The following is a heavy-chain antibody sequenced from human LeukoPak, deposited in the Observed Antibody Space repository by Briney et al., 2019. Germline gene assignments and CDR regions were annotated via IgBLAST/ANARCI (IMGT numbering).Heavy chain of an antibody. V-gene: IGHV4-34*01. Sequence: PSETLPLTCAVYGGSFSGYYWSWIRQPPGKGLEWIGEINHSGSTNYNPSLKSRVTISVDTSKNQFSLKLSSVTAADTAVYYCARRGYSYGPEGWGQGTLVTVSS. CDR2: INHSGST. J-gene: IGHJ4*02. CDR3: ARRGYSYGPEG. CDR1: GGSFSGYY. D-gene: IGHD5-18*01.